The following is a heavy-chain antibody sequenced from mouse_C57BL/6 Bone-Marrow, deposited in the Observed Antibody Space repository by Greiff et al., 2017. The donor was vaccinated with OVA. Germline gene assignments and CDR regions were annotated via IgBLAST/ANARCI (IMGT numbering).Heavy chain of an antibody. CDR3: ARERDDGYYDYFDY. D-gene: IGHD2-3*01. Sequence: QVQLQQSGAELARPGASVKLSCKASGYTFTSYGISWVKQSTGQGLEWIGEIYPRSGNTYYNEKFKGKATLTADKSSSTAYMELRSLTSEDSAVYFCARERDDGYYDYFDYWGQGTTLTVSS. V-gene: IGHV1-81*01. CDR2: IYPRSGNT. J-gene: IGHJ2*01. CDR1: GYTFTSYG.